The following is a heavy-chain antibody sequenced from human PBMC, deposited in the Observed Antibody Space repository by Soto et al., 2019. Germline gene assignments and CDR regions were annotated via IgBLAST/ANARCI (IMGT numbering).Heavy chain of an antibody. CDR1: GFSFSSSP. CDR3: AKEARRAYSCGVDFDY. CDR2: IWCDGSNK. V-gene: IGHV3-30*02. J-gene: IGHJ4*02. D-gene: IGHD5-18*01. Sequence: PGGSLRLSCAASGFSFSSSPMHWVRQAPGKGLEWVAVIWCDGSNKYYADSVRGRFTISRDNSKNTLYLQMNTLRAEDTAVYYCAKEARRAYSCGVDFDYWGQGTLVTVSS.